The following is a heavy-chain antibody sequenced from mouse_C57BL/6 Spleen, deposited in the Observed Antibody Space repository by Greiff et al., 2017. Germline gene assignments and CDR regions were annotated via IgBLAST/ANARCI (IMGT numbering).Heavy chain of an antibody. CDR2: LWSGGST. Sequence: VQLQQSGPGLVQPSQSLSITCTVSGFSLTSYGVHWVRQSPGKGLEWLGVLWSGGSTDYNAAFISRLSISKDNSKSQVFFKMNSLQADDTAIYYCASLGYPYAMDYCGQGTSVTVSS. J-gene: IGHJ4*01. CDR1: GFSLTSYG. D-gene: IGHD2-2*01. CDR3: ASLGYPYAMDY. V-gene: IGHV2-2*01.